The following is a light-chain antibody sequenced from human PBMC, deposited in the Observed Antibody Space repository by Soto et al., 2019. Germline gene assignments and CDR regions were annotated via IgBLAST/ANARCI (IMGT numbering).Light chain of an antibody. J-gene: IGLJ1*01. CDR1: SSDVGAYNY. CDR3: FSHRGGDSHV. Sequence: QSVLTQPASVSGSPGQSITISCTGTSSDVGAYNYVSWYQQYPGKAPKLMIYGVTNRPSGVSNRFSGSKTGNTASLTISGLQAEDEVHYYCFSHRGGDSHVFGTGTKVTVL. V-gene: IGLV2-14*01. CDR2: GVT.